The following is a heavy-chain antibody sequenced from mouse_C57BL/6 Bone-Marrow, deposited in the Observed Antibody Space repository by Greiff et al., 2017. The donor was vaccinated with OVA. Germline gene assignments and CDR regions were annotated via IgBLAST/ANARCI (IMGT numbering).Heavy chain of an antibody. CDR2: IYPSDSET. J-gene: IGHJ3*01. Sequence: QVQLQQPGAELVRPGSSVKLSCKASGYTFTSYWMDWVKQRPGQGLEWIGNIYPSDSETHYNQKFKDKATLTVDKSSSTAYMQLSSLTSKDSAVXYCASSRYYYGSPWFDYWGQGTLVTVSA. D-gene: IGHD1-1*01. CDR1: GYTFTSYW. CDR3: ASSRYYYGSPWFDY. V-gene: IGHV1-61*01.